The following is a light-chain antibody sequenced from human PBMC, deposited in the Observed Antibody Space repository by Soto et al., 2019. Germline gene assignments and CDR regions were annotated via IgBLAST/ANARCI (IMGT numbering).Light chain of an antibody. V-gene: IGKV4-1*01. J-gene: IGKJ1*01. CDR1: QSVLYNVNNKNY. CDR3: QQYADVPCT. Sequence: DIVLTQSPDSLAVSLGEMATINCKSSQSVLYNVNNKNYLGWFQQKRGQPPKLLIYWASIRESGVPERFSGSGSETDFTLTISSLQAEDVAVYYCQQYADVPCTFGQGTRVEVK. CDR2: WAS.